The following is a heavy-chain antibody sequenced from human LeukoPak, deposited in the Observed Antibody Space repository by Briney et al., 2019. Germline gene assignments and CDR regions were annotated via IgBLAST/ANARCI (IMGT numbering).Heavy chain of an antibody. J-gene: IGHJ4*02. CDR2: ISAYNGNT. Sequence: ASVKVSCKASGYTFTSYGISWVRQAPGQGLEWMGWISAYNGNTNYAQKLQGRVTMTTDTSTSTAYMELRSLRSDDTAVYYCARGAGYSSSWYPPGVDHWGQGTLVTVSS. V-gene: IGHV1-18*04. CDR1: GYTFTSYG. D-gene: IGHD6-13*01. CDR3: ARGAGYSSSWYPPGVDH.